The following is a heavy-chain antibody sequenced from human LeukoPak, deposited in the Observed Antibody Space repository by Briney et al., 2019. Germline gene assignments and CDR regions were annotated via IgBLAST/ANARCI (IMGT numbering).Heavy chain of an antibody. CDR3: AKIQANYHSPNAFDI. V-gene: IGHV3-23*01. CDR1: GFTFSTYA. J-gene: IGHJ3*02. D-gene: IGHD3-22*01. CDR2: ISGSGART. Sequence: SGGSLRLSCAASGFTFSTYAMSWVRQAPGKGLEWVSSISGSGARTYYADSVKGRFTISRDNSKNTLYLQMNSLRAEDTAVYYCAKIQANYHSPNAFDIWGQGTMVTVSS.